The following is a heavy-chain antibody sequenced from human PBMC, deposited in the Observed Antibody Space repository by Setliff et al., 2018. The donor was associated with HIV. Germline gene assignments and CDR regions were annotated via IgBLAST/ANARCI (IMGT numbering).Heavy chain of an antibody. J-gene: IGHJ2*01. CDR2: INPSGGST. CDR1: GYTFTNYY. V-gene: IGHV1-46*01. D-gene: IGHD3-22*01. Sequence: ASVKVSCKASGYTFTNYYMHWVRQAPGQGPEWMGIINPSGGSTTYAQKFQGRVTMTRDTSTSTFYMELNSLTSEDTAVYYCARDDQYYDMGSIISDYYFDLWGQGTLVTVSS. CDR3: ARDDQYYDMGSIISDYYFDL.